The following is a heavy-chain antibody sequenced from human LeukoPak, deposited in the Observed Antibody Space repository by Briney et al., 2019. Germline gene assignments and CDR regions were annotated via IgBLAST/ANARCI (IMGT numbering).Heavy chain of an antibody. V-gene: IGHV4-59*12. J-gene: IGHJ4*02. CDR3: AREWAY. Sequence: SETLSLTCTVSGGSINGYYWSWIRQPPGKGLEWIGYIYYSGSTNYNPSLKSRLTISVDTSKNQFSLNLSSVTAADTAVYYCAREWAYWGQGTLVTVSS. CDR1: GGSINGYY. CDR2: IYYSGST.